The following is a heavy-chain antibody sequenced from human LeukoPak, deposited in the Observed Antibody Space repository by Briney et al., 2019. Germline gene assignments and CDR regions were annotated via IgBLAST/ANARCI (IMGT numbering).Heavy chain of an antibody. CDR3: ARGGTAVVTPYAFDI. D-gene: IGHD4-23*01. CDR2: INPSGGTT. J-gene: IGHJ3*02. Sequence: ASVKVSCKTSGYTFTTYYIHWVRQAPGQGLEWLGIINPSGGTTTYAQKLQGRVTMTRDTSTSTVYMELNTLRSEDTAVYYCARGGTAVVTPYAFDIWGQGTMVTVSS. V-gene: IGHV1-46*01. CDR1: GYTFTTYY.